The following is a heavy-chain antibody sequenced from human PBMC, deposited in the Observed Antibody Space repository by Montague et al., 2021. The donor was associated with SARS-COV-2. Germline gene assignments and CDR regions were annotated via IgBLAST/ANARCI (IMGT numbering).Heavy chain of an antibody. CDR3: VRAAGHDFWSDYYLNWFDP. CDR2: ISTYNGLT. Sequence: SVKVSCKASGYRFTGFGLAWVRQAPGQGPEWMGWISTYNGLTRYAQKFQGKVTMTRDTSTSTGYMELKFLVPDDTAMYYCVRAAGHDFWSDYYLNWFDPWGQGTLVTVSS. V-gene: IGHV1-18*01. J-gene: IGHJ5*02. CDR1: GYRFTGFG. D-gene: IGHD3-3*01.